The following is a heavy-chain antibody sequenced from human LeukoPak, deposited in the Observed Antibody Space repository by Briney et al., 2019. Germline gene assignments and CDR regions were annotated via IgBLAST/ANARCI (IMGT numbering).Heavy chain of an antibody. V-gene: IGHV4-39*01. CDR3: ARQGQQLRPFDY. CDR1: GGSFSGYY. Sequence: SETLSLTCAVYGGSFSGYYWGWIRQPPGKGLEWIGSIYYSGSTYYNPSLKSRVTISVDASKNQFSLKLSSVTAADTAVYYCARQGQQLRPFDYWGQGTLVTVSS. CDR2: IYYSGST. J-gene: IGHJ4*02. D-gene: IGHD6-13*01.